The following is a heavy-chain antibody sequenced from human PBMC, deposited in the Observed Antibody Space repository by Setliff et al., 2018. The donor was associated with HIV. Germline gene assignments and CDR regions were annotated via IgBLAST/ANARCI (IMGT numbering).Heavy chain of an antibody. J-gene: IGHJ3*02. CDR2: IYYSGNT. CDR1: DGSISSSSYY. Sequence: SETLSLTCNVSDGSISSSSYYWAWIRQPPGKGLEWIGTIYYSGNTYYRPSLKSRVTVSIDTSRNQFSLRLNSVTAADTAVYYCARQSGYTRGWDIFGLVAGSFDIWGQGTMVTVSS. V-gene: IGHV4-39*01. D-gene: IGHD3-3*01. CDR3: ARQSGYTRGWDIFGLVAGSFDI.